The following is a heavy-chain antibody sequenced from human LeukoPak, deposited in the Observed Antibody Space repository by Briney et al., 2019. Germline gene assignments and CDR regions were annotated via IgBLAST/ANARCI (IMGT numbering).Heavy chain of an antibody. D-gene: IGHD3-10*01. CDR3: ARLPWFGALLT. J-gene: IGHJ5*02. Sequence: SETLSLTCTVSGGSISSYYWSWIRQPPVKALEWIGYIYYIGSTNYNPSLKSRVTISVDTSKNQFSLKLSSVTAADTAMYYCARLPWFGALLTWGQGTLVTVSS. CDR1: GGSISSYY. CDR2: IYYIGST. V-gene: IGHV4-59*01.